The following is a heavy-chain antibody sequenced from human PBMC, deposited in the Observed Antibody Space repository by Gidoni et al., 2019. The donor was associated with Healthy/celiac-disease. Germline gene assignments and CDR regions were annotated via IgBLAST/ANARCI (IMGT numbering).Heavy chain of an antibody. CDR1: GGTFSSYA. CDR3: ARVRCSGGSCYSRLDY. CDR2: IIPIFGTA. J-gene: IGHJ4*02. D-gene: IGHD2-15*01. Sequence: QVQLVQSGAEVKKPGSSVKVSCKAAGGTFSSYAISWARQAPGQGLEWMGGIIPIFGTANYAQKFQGRVTIAADESTSTAYMELSSLRSEDTAVYYCARVRCSGGSCYSRLDYWGQGTLVTVSS. V-gene: IGHV1-69*01.